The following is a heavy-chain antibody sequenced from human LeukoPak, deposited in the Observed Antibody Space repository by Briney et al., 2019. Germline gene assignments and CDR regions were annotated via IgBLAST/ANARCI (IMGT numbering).Heavy chain of an antibody. D-gene: IGHD4-17*01. V-gene: IGHV4-59*01. CDR2: IYYSGST. CDR1: GGSISSYY. CDR3: ARADGDYLIDIGEFDN. Sequence: SETLSLTCTVSGGSISSYYWSWIRQPPGKGLEWIGYIYYSGSTNYNPSLKSRVTISVDTSKNQFSLKLSSVTAADTAVYYCARADGDYLIDIGEFDNGGQGTLVTVSS. J-gene: IGHJ4*02.